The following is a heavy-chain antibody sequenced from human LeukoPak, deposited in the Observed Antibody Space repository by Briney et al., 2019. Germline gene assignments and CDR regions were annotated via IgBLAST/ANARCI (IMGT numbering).Heavy chain of an antibody. CDR3: ARDPGRPSANWFDP. J-gene: IGHJ5*02. V-gene: IGHV3-21*01. Sequence: PGGSLRLSCAASGFTFSSYSMNWVRQAPGKGLEWVSSISSSSSYIYYADSVKGRFTISRDNAKNSLYLQMNSLRAEETAVYYCARDPGRPSANWFDPWGQGTLVTVSS. CDR1: GFTFSSYS. D-gene: IGHD1-1*01. CDR2: ISSSSSYI.